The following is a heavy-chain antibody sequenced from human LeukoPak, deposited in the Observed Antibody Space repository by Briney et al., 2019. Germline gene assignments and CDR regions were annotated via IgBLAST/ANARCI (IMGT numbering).Heavy chain of an antibody. D-gene: IGHD3-10*01. CDR2: INQGGSEK. CDR3: ARDRPYYYGSGSSHGAFDI. Sequence: GGSLRLSCAASGFTFSTYWMTWVRQPPGKGLEWVANINQGGSEKYYVDSVKGRFTISRDNAKNSLYLQMNSLRAEDTAVYYCARDRPYYYGSGSSHGAFDIWGQGTIVTVSS. V-gene: IGHV3-7*01. CDR1: GFTFSTYW. J-gene: IGHJ3*02.